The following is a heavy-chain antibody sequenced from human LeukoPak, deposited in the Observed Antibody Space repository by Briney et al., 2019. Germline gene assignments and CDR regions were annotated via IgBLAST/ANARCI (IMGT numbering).Heavy chain of an antibody. V-gene: IGHV4-30-4*01. J-gene: IGHJ3*02. D-gene: IGHD6-13*01. CDR1: GGSISSGDYY. Sequence: PSETLSLTCTVSGGSISSGDYYWSWIRQPPGKGLEWIGYIYYSGSTYYNPPLKSRVTISVDTSKNQFSLKLSSVTAADTAVYYCARFSWSDAFDIWGQGTMVTVSS. CDR3: ARFSWSDAFDI. CDR2: IYYSGST.